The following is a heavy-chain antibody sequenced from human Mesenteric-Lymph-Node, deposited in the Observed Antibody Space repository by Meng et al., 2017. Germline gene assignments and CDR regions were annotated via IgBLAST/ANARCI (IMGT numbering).Heavy chain of an antibody. CDR2: INHSGST. CDR1: GGSFSGYY. D-gene: IGHD3-10*01. CDR3: ARVRGDYYGSGILPFDP. Sequence: SETLSLTCAVYGGSFSGYYWSWIRQPPGKGLEWIGEINHSGSTNYNPSLKSRVTISVDTSKNQFSLKLSSVTAADTAVYYCARVRGDYYGSGILPFDPWGQGTLVTVSS. V-gene: IGHV4-34*01. J-gene: IGHJ5*02.